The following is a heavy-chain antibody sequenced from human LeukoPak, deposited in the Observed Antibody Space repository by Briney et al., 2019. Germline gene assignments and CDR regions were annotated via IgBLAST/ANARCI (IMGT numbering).Heavy chain of an antibody. Sequence: SQTLSLTCAVSGGSISSGGYSWSWIRQPPGTGLEWIGYIYHSGSTYYNPSLKSRVTISVDRSKNQFSLKLSSVTAADTAVYYCARGGRDDFWSGSTTTNWFDPWGQGTLVTVSS. CDR3: ARGGRDDFWSGSTTTNWFDP. CDR2: IYHSGST. J-gene: IGHJ5*02. D-gene: IGHD3-3*01. CDR1: GGSISSGGYS. V-gene: IGHV4-30-2*01.